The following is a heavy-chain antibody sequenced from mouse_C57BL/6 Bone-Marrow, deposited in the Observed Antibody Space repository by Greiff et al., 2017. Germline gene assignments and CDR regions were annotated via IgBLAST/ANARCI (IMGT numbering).Heavy chain of an antibody. CDR2: MDPSDSYT. V-gene: IGHV1-69*01. CDR3: ARCRYSKNAMDY. D-gene: IGHD2-5*01. J-gene: IGHJ4*01. CDR1: GYTFTSYW. Sequence: QVQLQQPGAELVMPGASVKLSCKASGYTFTSYWRHWVKQRPGQGLEWIGEMDPSDSYTNYNQKFKGKSTLTVDKSSSTAYMQLSSLTSEDSAVYYCARCRYSKNAMDYWGQGTSVTVSS.